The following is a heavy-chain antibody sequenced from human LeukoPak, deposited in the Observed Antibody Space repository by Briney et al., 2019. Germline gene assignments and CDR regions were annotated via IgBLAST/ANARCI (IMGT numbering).Heavy chain of an antibody. CDR3: ARDRGYSYGYHYFDY. CDR1: GHTFTSYA. CDR2: INAGNGNT. D-gene: IGHD5-18*01. J-gene: IGHJ4*02. V-gene: IGHV1-3*01. Sequence: ASVKVSCKASGHTFTSYAMHWVRQAPGQRLEWMGWINAGNGNTKYSQKFQGRVTITRDTSASTAYMELSCLRSEDTAVYYCARDRGYSYGYHYFDYWGQGTLVTVSS.